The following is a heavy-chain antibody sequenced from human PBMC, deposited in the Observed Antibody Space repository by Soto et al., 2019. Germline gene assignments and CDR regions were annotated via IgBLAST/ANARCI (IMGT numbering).Heavy chain of an antibody. CDR1: GYTFTSYG. Sequence: QVQLVQSGAEVKKPGASVKVSCKASGYTFTSYGISWVRQAPGQGFEWMGWISSYNGNTIYAQKLQGRVTMTTATSTSTANMELRSMRSDDTAVYECASDKGSNYNDYWGQGTLVTVSS. CDR2: ISSYNGNT. V-gene: IGHV1-18*01. D-gene: IGHD3-10*01. CDR3: ASDKGSNYNDY. J-gene: IGHJ4*02.